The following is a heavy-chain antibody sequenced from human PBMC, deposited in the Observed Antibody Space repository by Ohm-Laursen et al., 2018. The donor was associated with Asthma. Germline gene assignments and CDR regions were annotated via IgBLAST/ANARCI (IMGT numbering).Heavy chain of an antibody. CDR1: GFTFSDYY. V-gene: IGHV3-30*03. D-gene: IGHD2-21*02. CDR3: ARAYCGGDCYSPGFQH. J-gene: IGHJ1*01. CDR2: ISYDGSNK. Sequence: SLRLSCAASGFTFSDYYMSWVRQAPGKGLEWVAVISYDGSNKYYADSVKGRFTISRDNSKNTLYLQMNSLRAEDTAVYYCARAYCGGDCYSPGFQHWGQGTLVTVSS.